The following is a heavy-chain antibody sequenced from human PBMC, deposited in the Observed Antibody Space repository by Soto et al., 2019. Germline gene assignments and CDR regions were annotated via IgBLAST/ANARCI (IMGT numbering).Heavy chain of an antibody. D-gene: IGHD3-9*01. CDR2: INHSGST. J-gene: IGHJ4*02. CDR1: GGSFSGYY. CDR3: ARLPYYDILTGKTKFDY. Sequence: SETRSRTCAVYGGSFSGYYWSWIRQPPGKGLEWIGEINHSGSTNYNPSLKSRVTISVDTSKNQFSLKLSSVTAADTAVYYCARLPYYDILTGKTKFDYWGQGTLVTVSS. V-gene: IGHV4-34*01.